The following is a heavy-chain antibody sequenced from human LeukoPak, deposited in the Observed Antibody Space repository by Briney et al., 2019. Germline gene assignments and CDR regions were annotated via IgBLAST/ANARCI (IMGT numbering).Heavy chain of an antibody. CDR1: GDSIRSSSYY. V-gene: IGHV4-39*01. CDR2: TYYSGTA. CDR3: ARIMADQNAFDM. J-gene: IGHJ3*02. D-gene: IGHD2-8*01. Sequence: SETLSLTCTVSGDSIRSSSYYWAWIRQPPGKGLEWIGTTYYSGTASYNSSLKSRVTISVDTSKNQVSLKVSSVTAADTAMFYCARIMADQNAFDMWGQGTMVTVSS.